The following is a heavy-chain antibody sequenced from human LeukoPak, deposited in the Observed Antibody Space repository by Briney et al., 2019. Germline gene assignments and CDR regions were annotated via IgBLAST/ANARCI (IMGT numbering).Heavy chain of an antibody. J-gene: IGHJ4*02. V-gene: IGHV3-30*18. CDR3: AKGYPPMTTVTLPFDL. CDR2: ASYDGRTK. D-gene: IGHD4-17*01. CDR1: GFTFSTYG. Sequence: PGRSLRLSCAASGFTFSTYGTHWVRQAPGKGLEWVAAASYDGRTKYYGDSVRGRFTISRDNSKNTLYLQMNSLRAEDTAVYYCAKGYPPMTTVTLPFDLWGQGTLVTVSS.